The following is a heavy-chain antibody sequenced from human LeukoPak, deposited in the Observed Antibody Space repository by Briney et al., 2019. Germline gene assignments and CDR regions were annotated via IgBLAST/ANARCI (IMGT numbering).Heavy chain of an antibody. V-gene: IGHV3-11*01. CDR1: GFSFSDYY. Sequence: GGSLRLSCAASGFSFSDYYMTWVRQAPGRGPEWVSYINGRSSNIYYADTVKGRFTISRDNSKNSLYLHMNSLRVDDTAVYYCARRVGATSDHWGQGSLVTVAS. D-gene: IGHD1-26*01. J-gene: IGHJ1*01. CDR2: INGRSSNI. CDR3: ARRVGATSDH.